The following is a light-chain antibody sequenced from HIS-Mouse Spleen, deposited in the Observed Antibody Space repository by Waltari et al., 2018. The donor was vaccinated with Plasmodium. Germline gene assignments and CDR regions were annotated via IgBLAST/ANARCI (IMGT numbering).Light chain of an antibody. CDR3: YSTDSSGNHRV. CDR2: EDS. Sequence: SYELTQPPSVSVSPGKTARITCSGDDFPKKSAYWYQQKSGQAPVLVIYEDSKRPSGIPERFSGSSSGTMATLTISGAQVEDEADYYCYSTDSSGNHRVFGGGTKLTVL. J-gene: IGLJ3*02. CDR1: DFPKKS. V-gene: IGLV3-10*01.